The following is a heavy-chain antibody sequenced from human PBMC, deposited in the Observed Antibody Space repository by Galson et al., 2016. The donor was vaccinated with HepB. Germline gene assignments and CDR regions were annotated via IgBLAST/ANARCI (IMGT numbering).Heavy chain of an antibody. Sequence: SLRLSCAASGFTFSSYSMNWVRQAPGKGLEWVSFISSSSTYIYYADSVRGRFTISRGNAKNSLYLQMNSLRAEDTAVYFCARAYQYTLDYWGQGTLVTVSS. CDR3: ARAYQYTLDY. J-gene: IGHJ4*02. V-gene: IGHV3-21*01. D-gene: IGHD1-1*01. CDR2: ISSSSTYI. CDR1: GFTFSSYS.